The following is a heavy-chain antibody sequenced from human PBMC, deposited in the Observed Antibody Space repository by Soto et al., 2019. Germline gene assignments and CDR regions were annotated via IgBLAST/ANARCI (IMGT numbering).Heavy chain of an antibody. V-gene: IGHV4-34*01. D-gene: IGHD6-19*01. CDR2: VNHNGRN. Sequence: PETLSLTCAVYGGSFSGYSWNWIRQTPGKGLEWIGKVNHNGRNNYNPSLKSRVTITLDMSKNQISLKLTSVTAADTAWYYCARGGSSDWQVAFDFWGQGTMVTVSS. J-gene: IGHJ3*01. CDR3: ARGGSSDWQVAFDF. CDR1: GGSFSGYS.